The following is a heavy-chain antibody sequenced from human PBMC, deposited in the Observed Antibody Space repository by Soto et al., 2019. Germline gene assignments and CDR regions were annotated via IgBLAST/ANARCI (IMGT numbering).Heavy chain of an antibody. CDR3: ARKGLATITPFDY. Sequence: PSETLSLTCTVSGGSISSYYWSWIRQPPGKGLEWIGYIHYSGSTNYNPSLKSRVTISVDTSKNQFSLKLSSVTAADTAVYYCARKGLATITPFDYWGQGTLVTVSS. CDR1: GGSISSYY. J-gene: IGHJ4*02. CDR2: IHYSGST. V-gene: IGHV4-59*01. D-gene: IGHD5-12*01.